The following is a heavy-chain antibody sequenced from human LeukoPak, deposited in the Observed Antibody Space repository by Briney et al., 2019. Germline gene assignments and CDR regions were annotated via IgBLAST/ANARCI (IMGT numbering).Heavy chain of an antibody. CDR1: GFTFSSYW. CDR3: ATGRGTPLGF. V-gene: IGHV3-74*01. CDR2: INTDGSST. Sequence: GGSLRLSCAASGFTFSSYWMHWVRQAPGKGLVWVSRINTDGSSTNYADSVKGRFTVSRDNTKNTLYLQMNSLRAEDTAVYYCATGRGTPLGFWGQGALVTVSS. D-gene: IGHD1-26*01. J-gene: IGHJ4*02.